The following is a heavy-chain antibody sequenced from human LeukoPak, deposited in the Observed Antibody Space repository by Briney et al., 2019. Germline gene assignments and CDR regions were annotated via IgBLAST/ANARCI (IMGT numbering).Heavy chain of an antibody. J-gene: IGHJ4*02. D-gene: IGHD2-21*01. V-gene: IGHV3-7*01. CDR1: GFTLSSYW. Sequence: GGSLRLSCAASGFTLSSYWMTWVRQAPGKGLEWVANIEHHGSEKYYVDSVKGRFTTSRDNAKNSLYLQMNSLRAEDTAVYYCARGPFVVINAPDYWGQGPWSPSPQ. CDR3: ARGPFVVINAPDY. CDR2: IEHHGSEK.